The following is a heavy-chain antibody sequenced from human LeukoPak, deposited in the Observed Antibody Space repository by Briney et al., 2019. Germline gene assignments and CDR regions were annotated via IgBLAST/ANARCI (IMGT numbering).Heavy chain of an antibody. CDR2: IYSGGTT. D-gene: IGHD5-18*01. V-gene: IGHV3-53*01. CDR1: GFTVSSNY. J-gene: IGHJ4*02. CDR3: ASGYSYGRLFDY. Sequence: GGSLRLXCAASGFTVSSNYMSWVRQAPGKGLEWVSVIYSGGTTDYADSVKGRFTISRDNSKNTLYLQMNSLRAEDTAVYYCASGYSYGRLFDYWGQGTLVTVSS.